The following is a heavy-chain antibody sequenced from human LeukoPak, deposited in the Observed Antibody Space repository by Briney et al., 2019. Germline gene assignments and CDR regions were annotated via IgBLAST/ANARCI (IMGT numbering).Heavy chain of an antibody. J-gene: IGHJ4*02. CDR3: ARGFYEFEDSGYYFDF. CDR1: GFIVSSNY. V-gene: IGHV3-66*02. D-gene: IGHD3-22*01. Sequence: GGSLRLSCAASGFIVSSNYMNWVRQGPGKGLEWVSVIYRGGNTFYTDSVRGRFTISRDNSKKILYLQMNSLRPEDTAVYYCARGFYEFEDSGYYFDFWGQGTLVTVSS. CDR2: IYRGGNT.